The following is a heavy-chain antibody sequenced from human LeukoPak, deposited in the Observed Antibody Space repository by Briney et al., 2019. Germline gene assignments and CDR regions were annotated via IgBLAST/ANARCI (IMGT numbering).Heavy chain of an antibody. J-gene: IGHJ5*02. CDR1: GGTLSNYA. D-gene: IGHD2-15*01. CDR2: VIPVFGTA. Sequence: ASVKVSCKASGGTLSNYAISWVRQAPGQGLEWLGEVIPVFGTANYAQKFQGRVTISTDGSTSTAYMDLSSLTSEDTAVYYCARRGYCSGANCNDNSWFNPWGQGTRVTVSS. CDR3: ARRGYCSGANCNDNSWFNP. V-gene: IGHV1-69*05.